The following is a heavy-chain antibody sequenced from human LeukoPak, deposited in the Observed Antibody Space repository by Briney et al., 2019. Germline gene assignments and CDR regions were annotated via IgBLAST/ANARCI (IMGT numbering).Heavy chain of an antibody. Sequence: ASVKVSCKASGYTFTSYYMRWVRQAPGKGLEWMGGFDPEDGETIYAQKFQGRVTMTEDTSTDTAYMELSSLRSEDTAVYYCATGGESGVVTMLYYWGQGTLVTVSS. CDR3: ATGGESGVVTMLYY. V-gene: IGHV1-24*01. D-gene: IGHD2-21*02. CDR1: GYTFTSYY. CDR2: FDPEDGET. J-gene: IGHJ4*02.